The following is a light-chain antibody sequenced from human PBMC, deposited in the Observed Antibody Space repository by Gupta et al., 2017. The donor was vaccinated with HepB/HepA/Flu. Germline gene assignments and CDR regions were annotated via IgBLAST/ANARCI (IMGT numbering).Light chain of an antibody. V-gene: IGKV1-17*01. J-gene: IGKJ4*01. CDR2: GTS. Sequence: VGDRVTISCRASQAMRDDIVWYQQKPGKAPERLMHGTSTLPSGVPSRFSGSGSGTEFTLTITSLQPEDFATYYCCQVDNYPITFGGGTKVEI. CDR3: CQVDNYPIT. CDR1: QAMRDD.